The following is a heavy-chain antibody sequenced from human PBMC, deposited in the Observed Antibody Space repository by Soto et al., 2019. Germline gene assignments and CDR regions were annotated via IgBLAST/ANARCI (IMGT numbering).Heavy chain of an antibody. Sequence: PAGSLRLSCAACGFSFSNYNMNWARQAPGKGLEWVSIIYSSGSPIYYADFVKSRFTISRDNARQSLYLQLSSLRVEDTAVYYCAGESALMSICPVWGLGTLVTVSS. V-gene: IGHV3-48*01. CDR3: AGESALMSICPV. CDR1: GFSFSNYN. CDR2: IYSSGSPI. J-gene: IGHJ4*02.